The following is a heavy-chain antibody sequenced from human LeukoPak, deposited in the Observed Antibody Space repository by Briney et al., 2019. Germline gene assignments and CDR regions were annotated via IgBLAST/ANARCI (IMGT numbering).Heavy chain of an antibody. V-gene: IGHV4-34*01. CDR3: ARASHDYGDYSHFDY. CDR1: GGSFSGYY. D-gene: IGHD4-17*01. J-gene: IGHJ4*02. Sequence: SETLSLTCAVYGGSFSGYYWSWIRQPPGKGLEWIGEINHSGSTNYNPSLKSRVTISVDTSKNQFSLKLSSVTAADTAVYYRARASHDYGDYSHFDYWGQGTLVTVSS. CDR2: INHSGST.